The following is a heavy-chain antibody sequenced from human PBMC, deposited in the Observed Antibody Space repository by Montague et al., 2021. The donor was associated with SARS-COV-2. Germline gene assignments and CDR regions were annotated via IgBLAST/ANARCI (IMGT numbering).Heavy chain of an antibody. J-gene: IGHJ4*02. CDR3: ARRFYDSSNS. CDR2: INHSGST. D-gene: IGHD3-22*01. Sequence: SETLSLTCAVYGGSFSGYYWSWIRQPPGKGLEWIGEINHSGSTNYNPSLKSRVTISVDTSKNQFSLKLSSVTAADTAVYYCARRFYDSSNSWGQGTLVTVSS. V-gene: IGHV4-34*01. CDR1: GGSFSGYY.